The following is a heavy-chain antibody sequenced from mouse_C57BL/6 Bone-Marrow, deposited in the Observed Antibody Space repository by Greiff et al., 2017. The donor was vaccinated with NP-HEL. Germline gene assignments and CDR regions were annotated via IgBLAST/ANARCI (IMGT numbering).Heavy chain of an antibody. D-gene: IGHD2-4*01. CDR2: ISPGSGST. V-gene: IGHV1-55*01. CDR3: AGWDYDEGGKGD. CDR1: GYTFTSYW. Sequence: VQLQQPGAELVKPGASVKMSCKASGYTFTSYWITWVKQRPGQGLEWIGDISPGSGSTNYNEKFKSKATLTVDKSSSTAYMQLSSLTSEDFAVYYSAGWDYDEGGKGDWGQGTSVTVST. J-gene: IGHJ4*01.